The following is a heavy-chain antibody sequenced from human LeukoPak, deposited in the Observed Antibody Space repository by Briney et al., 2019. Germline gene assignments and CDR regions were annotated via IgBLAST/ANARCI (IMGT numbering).Heavy chain of an antibody. D-gene: IGHD5-12*01. CDR1: GYTFTGYY. J-gene: IGHJ4*02. Sequence: ASVKVSCKASGYTFTGYYMHWVRQAPGQGLEWMGRINPNSGGTNYAQKFQGRVTMARDTSISTAYMELSRLRSDDTAVYYCARAVSGYDFFDYWGQGTLVTVSS. V-gene: IGHV1-2*06. CDR2: INPNSGGT. CDR3: ARAVSGYDFFDY.